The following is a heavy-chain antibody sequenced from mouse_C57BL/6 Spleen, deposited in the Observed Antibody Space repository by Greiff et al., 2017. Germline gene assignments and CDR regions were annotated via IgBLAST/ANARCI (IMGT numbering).Heavy chain of an antibody. D-gene: IGHD1-1*01. Sequence: EVKVVESGGDLVKPGGSLKLSCAASGFTFSSYGMSWVRQTPDKRLEWVATISSGGSYTYYPDSVKGRFTISRDNAKNTLYLQMSSLKSEDTAMYYCARGYGTSAWFAYWGQGTLLTVSA. CDR1: GFTFSSYG. CDR2: ISSGGSYT. CDR3: ARGYGTSAWFAY. J-gene: IGHJ3*01. V-gene: IGHV5-6*01.